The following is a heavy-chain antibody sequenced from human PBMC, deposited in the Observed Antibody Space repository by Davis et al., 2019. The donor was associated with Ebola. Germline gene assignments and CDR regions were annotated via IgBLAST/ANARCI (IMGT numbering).Heavy chain of an antibody. CDR3: ARGGAVAATFDY. CDR1: GFVFSSYV. CDR2: LGLSADT. V-gene: IGHV3-23*01. J-gene: IGHJ4*02. D-gene: IGHD6-19*01. Sequence: GGSLRLSCAASGFVFSSYVMSWVRRAPGKGLEWVSTLGLSADTYYADSVKGRFTISRDNAKNSLFLQMNSLRAEDTAVYYCARGGAVAATFDYWGQGTLVTVSS.